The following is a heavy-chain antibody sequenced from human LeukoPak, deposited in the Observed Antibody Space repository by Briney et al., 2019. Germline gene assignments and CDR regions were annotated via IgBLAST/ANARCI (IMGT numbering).Heavy chain of an antibody. CDR2: IYYSGST. CDR3: ARQEGARFYCSSTSCRSRPLYFDY. J-gene: IGHJ4*02. V-gene: IGHV4-39*01. Sequence: SETLSLTCTVSGGSISSYYWGWIRQPPGKGLEWIGSIYYSGSTYYNPSLKSRVTISVDTSKNQFSLKLSSVTAADTAVYYCARQEGARFYCSSTSCRSRPLYFDYWGQGTLVTVSS. D-gene: IGHD2-2*01. CDR1: GGSISSYY.